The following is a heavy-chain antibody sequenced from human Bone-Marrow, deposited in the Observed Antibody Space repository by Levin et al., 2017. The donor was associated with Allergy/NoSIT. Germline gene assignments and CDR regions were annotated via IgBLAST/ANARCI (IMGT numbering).Heavy chain of an antibody. J-gene: IGHJ4*02. D-gene: IGHD4/OR15-4a*01. CDR3: VTFNDFGDY. Sequence: ASVKVSCKVSGYTLNELSVFWVRQAPGQGLEWMGGIDPETGDTIYAQKFRGRVTMTEDTSTDTAYMEVSSLTSEDTAVYYCVTFNDFGDYWVQGTLVIVSS. V-gene: IGHV1-24*01. CDR1: GYTLNELS. CDR2: IDPETGDT.